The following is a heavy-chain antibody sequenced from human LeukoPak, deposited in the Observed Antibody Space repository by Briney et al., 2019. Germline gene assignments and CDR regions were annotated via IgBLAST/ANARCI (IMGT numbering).Heavy chain of an antibody. CDR3: ASDGDTSGWFLPDY. CDR1: GYSISSGYY. Sequence: PSETLSLTCTVSGYSISSGYYWGWIRQPPGKGLEWIGSIYHSGSTYYNPSLKSRVTISVDTSKNQFSLKLSSVTAADTAVYYCASDGDTSGWFLPDYWGPGTLVTVSS. J-gene: IGHJ4*02. D-gene: IGHD6-19*01. V-gene: IGHV4-38-2*02. CDR2: IYHSGST.